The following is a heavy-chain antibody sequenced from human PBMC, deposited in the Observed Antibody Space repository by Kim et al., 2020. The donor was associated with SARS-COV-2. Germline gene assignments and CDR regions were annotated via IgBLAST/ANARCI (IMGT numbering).Heavy chain of an antibody. CDR2: ISGSGGAT. J-gene: IGHJ4*02. CDR3: MRGISSPDY. V-gene: IGHV3-23*01. CDR1: GFNFRDYV. Sequence: GGSLRLSCAASGFNFRDYVMSWVRQAPGKGLEWVSSISGSGGATYYADSVKGRFTISRDNSKNTMYLQMSSLGAEDTAVYYCMRGISSPDYWGQGALVTVSS.